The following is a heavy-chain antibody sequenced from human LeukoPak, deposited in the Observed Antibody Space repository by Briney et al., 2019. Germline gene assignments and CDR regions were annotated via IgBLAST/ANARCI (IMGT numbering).Heavy chain of an antibody. V-gene: IGHV4-34*01. J-gene: IGHJ4*02. CDR1: GGSFSGYS. CDR2: IYHSGST. CDR3: ARHQVEGLY. Sequence: SETLSLTCAVYGGSFSGYSWSWLRQPPGKGREWIGEIYHSGSTNYNPSLKSRVAISVDTSKNQFSLKLSSVTAADTAVYYCARHQVEGLYWGQGTLVTVSS.